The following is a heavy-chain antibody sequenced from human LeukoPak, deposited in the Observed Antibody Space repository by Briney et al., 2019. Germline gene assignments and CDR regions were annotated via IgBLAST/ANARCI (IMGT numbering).Heavy chain of an antibody. J-gene: IGHJ5*02. CDR3: AKGYCSSTSCYTAGWFDP. CDR2: ISWNSGSI. CDR1: GFTFDDYA. Sequence: QPGGSLRLSCGVSGFTFDDYAMHWVRQAPGKGLEWVPGISWNSGSIAYADSVKGRFTISRDNAENSLYLQMNSLRVEDTALYYCAKGYCSSTSCYTAGWFDPWGQGTLVTVSS. D-gene: IGHD2-2*02. V-gene: IGHV3-9*01.